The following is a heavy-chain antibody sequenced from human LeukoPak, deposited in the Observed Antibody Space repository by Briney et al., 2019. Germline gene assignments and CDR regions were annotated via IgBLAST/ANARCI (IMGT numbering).Heavy chain of an antibody. J-gene: IGHJ4*02. D-gene: IGHD3-10*01. Sequence: SETLSLTCTVSGGSISSYYWSWIRQPPGKGLEWIGYIYYSGSTNYNPSLKSRVTISVDTSKNQFSLKLSSVTAADTAVYYCARFGRTGGVRGVISGFDYWGQGTLVTVSS. CDR2: IYYSGST. V-gene: IGHV4-59*08. CDR3: ARFGRTGGVRGVISGFDY. CDR1: GGSISSYY.